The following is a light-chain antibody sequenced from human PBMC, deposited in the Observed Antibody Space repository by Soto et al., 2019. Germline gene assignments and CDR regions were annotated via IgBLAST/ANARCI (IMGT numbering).Light chain of an antibody. V-gene: IGLV2-8*01. CDR3: SSYAGRYSWV. CDR1: SSDVGGYNY. J-gene: IGLJ3*02. CDR2: EVT. Sequence: QSALTQPPSASGSPGQSVTISCTGTSSDVGGYNYVSWYQHHPGKAPKLVIYEVTKRPSGVPDRFSGSKSGNTASLSVSGLQAEDEADYYCSSYAGRYSWVFGGGTNVTVL.